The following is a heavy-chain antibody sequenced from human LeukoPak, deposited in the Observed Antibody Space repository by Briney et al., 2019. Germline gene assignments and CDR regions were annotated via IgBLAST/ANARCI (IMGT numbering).Heavy chain of an antibody. CDR2: ISYDGSNQ. D-gene: IGHD6-13*01. Sequence: GGSLRLSCAASGFTFSSYGMHWVRQTPGKGLEWVAVISYDGSNQYYVDSVKGRFTISRDNSKNTLYLQMNSLRAEDTAVYYCAKEHLAAVGTFQHWGQGTLVTVSS. J-gene: IGHJ1*01. CDR1: GFTFSSYG. CDR3: AKEHLAAVGTFQH. V-gene: IGHV3-30*18.